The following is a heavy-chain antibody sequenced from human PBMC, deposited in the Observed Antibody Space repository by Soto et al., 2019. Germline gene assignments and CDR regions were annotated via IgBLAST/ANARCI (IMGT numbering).Heavy chain of an antibody. V-gene: IGHV1-8*01. CDR3: ARERSHSSLDS. Sequence: QVQLVQSGAEVKKPGASVKVSCKASGYTFTSYDINWVRQATGQGLEWMGWMNPNSGNTGYAQKYKGRVSMTRNTSISTVYRELGSLRSEDTAVYYCARERSHSSLDSWGQRTRGTVST. D-gene: IGHD1-26*01. CDR2: MNPNSGNT. J-gene: IGHJ4*02. CDR1: GYTFTSYD.